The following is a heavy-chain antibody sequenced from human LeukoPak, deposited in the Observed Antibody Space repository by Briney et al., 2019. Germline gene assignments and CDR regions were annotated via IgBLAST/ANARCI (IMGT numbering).Heavy chain of an antibody. CDR1: EFTFKKYT. Sequence: GGSLRLSCAASEFTFKKYTMTWVRQAPGKGLDWVSSISSSGHFKYYADSLKGRFTVSRDNAKNLLFLEMNSLRAEDTAVYYCARAVMPSAIEEAFDIWGQGTLVTVSS. V-gene: IGHV3-21*01. J-gene: IGHJ3*02. CDR2: ISSSGHFK. D-gene: IGHD2-2*01. CDR3: ARAVMPSAIEEAFDI.